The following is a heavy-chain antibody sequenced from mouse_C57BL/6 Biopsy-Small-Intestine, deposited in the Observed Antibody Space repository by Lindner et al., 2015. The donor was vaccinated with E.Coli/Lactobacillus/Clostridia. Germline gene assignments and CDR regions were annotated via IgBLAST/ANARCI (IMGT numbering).Heavy chain of an antibody. Sequence: VQLQESGGGLVKPGGSLELSCAASGFTFSDYGMHWVRQAPEKGLEWVAYISSGSSTIYYADTVKGRFTISRDNAKNTLFLQMTSLRSEDTAMYYCARDYGSSHWYFDVWGTGTTVTVSS. CDR1: GFTFSDYG. J-gene: IGHJ1*03. CDR3: ARDYGSSHWYFDV. V-gene: IGHV5-17*01. CDR2: ISSGSSTI. D-gene: IGHD1-1*01.